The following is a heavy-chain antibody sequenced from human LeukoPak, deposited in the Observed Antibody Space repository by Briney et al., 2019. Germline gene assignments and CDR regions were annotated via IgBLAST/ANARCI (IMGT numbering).Heavy chain of an antibody. V-gene: IGHV5-51*01. CDR2: IYPGDSHT. Sequence: GESLKIPCKGSGYRFSNYWIGWVRQMPGKGLEWTGIIYPGDSHTRYSPSFQGQVTISADTSITTAHLQWSSLKASDTAMYYCARRNTRDAFDIWGQGTMVTVSS. CDR3: ARRNTRDAFDI. CDR1: GYRFSNYW. D-gene: IGHD2-15*01. J-gene: IGHJ3*02.